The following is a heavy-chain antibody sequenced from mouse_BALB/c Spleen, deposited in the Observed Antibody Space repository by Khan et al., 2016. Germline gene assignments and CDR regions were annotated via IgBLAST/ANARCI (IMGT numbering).Heavy chain of an antibody. V-gene: IGHV2-6-7*01. CDR2: IWGDGST. D-gene: IGHD2-10*02. Sequence: QVQLKESGPGLVAPSQSLSITCTVSGFSLTGYGVNWVRQSPGKGLAWLGMIWGDGSTDYNSALKSRLSISKDNSKSQVFLKMNSLQTDDTARYXCARVWGDYWGQGTAVTVSS. J-gene: IGHJ4*01. CDR1: GFSLTGYG. CDR3: ARVWGDY.